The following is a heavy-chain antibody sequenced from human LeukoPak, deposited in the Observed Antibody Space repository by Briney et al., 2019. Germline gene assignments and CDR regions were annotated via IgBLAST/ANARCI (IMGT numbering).Heavy chain of an antibody. CDR1: GFTFSSYA. CDR3: VCYYFDY. V-gene: IGHV3-23*01. Sequence: GGSLRLSCAASGFTFSSYAMSWVRQAPGEGLEWVSAISGSGGSTYYADSVKGRFTISRDNSKNTLYRQMNSLRAEDTAVYYFVCYYFDYWGQGTLVTVSS. D-gene: IGHD2-21*01. CDR2: ISGSGGST. J-gene: IGHJ4*02.